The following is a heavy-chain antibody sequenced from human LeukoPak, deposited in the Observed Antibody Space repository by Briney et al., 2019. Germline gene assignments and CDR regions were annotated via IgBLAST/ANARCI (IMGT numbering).Heavy chain of an antibody. CDR1: GFTFSSYA. Sequence: GGSLRVSCAASGFTFSSYAMSWVRQARGKGLEWVSAISGSGGSTYYADSVKGRFTISRDNSKNTLYLQMNSLRAEDTAVYYCAKSPPRYSSGWYSLYFDYWGQGALVTVSS. D-gene: IGHD6-19*01. CDR3: AKSPPRYSSGWYSLYFDY. V-gene: IGHV3-23*01. CDR2: ISGSGGST. J-gene: IGHJ4*02.